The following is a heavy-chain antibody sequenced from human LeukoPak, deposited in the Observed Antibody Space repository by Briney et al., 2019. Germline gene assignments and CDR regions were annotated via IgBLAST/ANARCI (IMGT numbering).Heavy chain of an antibody. Sequence: SETLSLTCTVSGGSISISNYYWGWIRQPPGRGLEWFGSIYYSGSTYYNPSLKSRVSISVDTSKNQFSLKLSSVTAADTAVYYCARVRLYRWELLTVDYWGQGTLVTVSS. V-gene: IGHV4-39*01. J-gene: IGHJ4*02. CDR1: GGSISISNYY. D-gene: IGHD1-26*01. CDR3: ARVRLYRWELLTVDY. CDR2: IYYSGST.